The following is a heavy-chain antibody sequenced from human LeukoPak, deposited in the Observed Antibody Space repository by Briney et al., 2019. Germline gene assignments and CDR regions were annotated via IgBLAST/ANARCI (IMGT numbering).Heavy chain of an antibody. D-gene: IGHD2-2*01. CDR1: GYSISSGYY. V-gene: IGHV4-38-2*01. CDR3: ARSHHIVVVPAAIGY. J-gene: IGHJ4*02. CDR2: IYHSGST. Sequence: SETLSLTCAVSGYSISSGYYWGWIRQPPGKGLEWIGSIYHSGSTYYNPSLKSRVTISVDTSKNQFSLKLSSVTAADTAVYYCARSHHIVVVPAAIGYWGQGTLLTVSS.